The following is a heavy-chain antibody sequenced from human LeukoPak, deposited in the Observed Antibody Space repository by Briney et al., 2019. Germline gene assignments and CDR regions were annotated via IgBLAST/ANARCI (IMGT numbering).Heavy chain of an antibody. D-gene: IGHD2-15*01. V-gene: IGHV4-39*01. CDR2: IYYSGST. J-gene: IGHJ5*02. CDR3: ARHIYCSGGSRYFDP. Sequence: SETLSLTCTVSGGSISSSSYYWGWIRQPRGKGLEWIGSIYYSGSTYYNPSLKSRVTISVDTSKNQFSLKLSSVTAADTAVYYCARHIYCSGGSRYFDPWGQGTLVTVSS. CDR1: GGSISSSSYY.